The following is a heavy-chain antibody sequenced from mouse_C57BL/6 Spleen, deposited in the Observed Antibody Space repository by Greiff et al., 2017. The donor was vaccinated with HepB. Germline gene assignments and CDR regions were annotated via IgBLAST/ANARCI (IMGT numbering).Heavy chain of an antibody. J-gene: IGHJ3*01. Sequence: QVQLQQSGAELAKPGASVKLSCKASGYTFTSYWMHWVKQRPGQGLEWIGYINPSSGYTKYNQKFKAKATLTADKSSSTAYMQLSSLTYEDAAVYYCEREGDYAGAWFAYWGQGTLVTVAA. V-gene: IGHV1-7*01. D-gene: IGHD2-4*01. CDR3: EREGDYAGAWFAY. CDR2: INPSSGYT. CDR1: GYTFTSYW.